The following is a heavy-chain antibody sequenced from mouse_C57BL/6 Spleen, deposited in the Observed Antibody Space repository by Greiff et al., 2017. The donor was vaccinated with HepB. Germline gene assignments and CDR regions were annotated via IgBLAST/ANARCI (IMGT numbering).Heavy chain of an antibody. J-gene: IGHJ4*01. CDR1: GYTFTSYT. D-gene: IGHD1-1*01. CDR2: INPSSGYT. V-gene: IGHV1-4*01. Sequence: QVHVKQSGAELARPGASVKMSCKASGYTFTSYTMHWVKQRPGQGLEWIGYINPSSGYTKYNQKFKDKATLTADKSSSTAYMQLSSLTSEDSAVYYCLYGSSSYYAMDYWGQGTSGTVSS. CDR3: LYGSSSYYAMDY.